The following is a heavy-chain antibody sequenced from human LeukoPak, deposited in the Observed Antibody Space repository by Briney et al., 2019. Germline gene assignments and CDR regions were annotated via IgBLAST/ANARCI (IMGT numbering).Heavy chain of an antibody. V-gene: IGHV4-34*01. CDR1: GGSFSGYY. CDR3: ARGPRFGELLWHWFDP. CDR2: MYHSGST. D-gene: IGHD3-10*01. J-gene: IGHJ5*02. Sequence: KPSETLSLTCAVYGGSFSGYYWSWIRQPPGKGLEWIGSMYHSGSTYYNPPLKSRVTISEDTSKNQFSLKLRSVTAADTAVYYCARGPRFGELLWHWFDPWGQGTLVTVSS.